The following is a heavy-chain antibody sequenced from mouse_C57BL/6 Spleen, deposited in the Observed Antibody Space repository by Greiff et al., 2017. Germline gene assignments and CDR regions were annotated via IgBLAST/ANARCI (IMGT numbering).Heavy chain of an antibody. CDR1: GFNIKDDY. CDR2: IDPENGDT. J-gene: IGHJ2*01. CDR3: TGVTGFDY. D-gene: IGHD2-2*01. V-gene: IGHV14-4*01. Sequence: EVQGVESGAELVRPGASVKLSCTASGFNIKDDYMHWVKQRPEQGLEWIGWIDPENGDTEYASKFQGKATITADTSSNTAYLQLSSLTSEDTAVYYCTGVTGFDYWGQGTTLTVSS.